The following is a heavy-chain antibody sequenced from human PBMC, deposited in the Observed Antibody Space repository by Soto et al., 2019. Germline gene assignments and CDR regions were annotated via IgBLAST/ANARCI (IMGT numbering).Heavy chain of an antibody. V-gene: IGHV2-5*02. J-gene: IGHJ5*02. CDR2: IYWDDDK. D-gene: IGHD3-22*01. Sequence: QITLKESGPTLVKPTQTLTLTCTFSGFSLSTSGVGVGWIRQPPGKALEWLALIYWDDDKRYSPSLKSRLTITKDTSQNQVVLTMTNMDPVDTATYYCAHSLIGYYYGSSGSNWFDPWGQGTLVTVSS. CDR3: AHSLIGYYYGSSGSNWFDP. CDR1: GFSLSTSGVG.